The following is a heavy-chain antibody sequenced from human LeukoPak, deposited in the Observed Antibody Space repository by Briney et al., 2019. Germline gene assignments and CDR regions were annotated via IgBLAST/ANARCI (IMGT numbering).Heavy chain of an antibody. CDR2: ISYDGSHQ. CDR3: ARLQRGGWYAQSDGLDV. CDR1: GFAFRNYA. Sequence: GGSLRLSCAASGFAFRNYAIHWVRQPPGKGLEWLTVISYDGSHQYHADSAKGRFTSTRDNDKKTAYLQMNDLRPEDMGVYFCARLQRGGWYAQSDGLDVWGQGTTVFVSS. D-gene: IGHD6-19*01. J-gene: IGHJ6*02. V-gene: IGHV3-30*04.